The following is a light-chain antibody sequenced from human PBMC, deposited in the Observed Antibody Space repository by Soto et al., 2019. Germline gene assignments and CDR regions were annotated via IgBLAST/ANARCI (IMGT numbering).Light chain of an antibody. Sequence: QSALTQPASVSGSPGQSITISCTGTSSDVGGYNFVSWYQQHPGKAPRLIIYEVSSRPSGVSYRFSGSKSGNTASLTISGLQAEDEADYYCSSSTLRNPLVLFGGGTKLTVL. J-gene: IGLJ3*02. CDR3: SSSTLRNPLVL. CDR2: EVS. CDR1: SSDVGGYNF. V-gene: IGLV2-14*01.